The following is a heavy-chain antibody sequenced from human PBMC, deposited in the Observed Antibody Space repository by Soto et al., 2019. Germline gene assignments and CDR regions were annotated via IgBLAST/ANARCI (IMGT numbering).Heavy chain of an antibody. D-gene: IGHD1-26*01. J-gene: IGHJ1*01. CDR2: ISFDGTNK. Sequence: QVQLVDSGGGVVQPATSLRLSCAASGFTFSSHGMHWVRQAPGKGLEWVAVISFDGTNKYYADSVKGRFTISRDNSKNTLYLQMNSLRAEDTAVYYCASRVPHGTYGAPYFQHWGQGTLVTVS. CDR3: ASRVPHGTYGAPYFQH. V-gene: IGHV3-30*03. CDR1: GFTFSSHG.